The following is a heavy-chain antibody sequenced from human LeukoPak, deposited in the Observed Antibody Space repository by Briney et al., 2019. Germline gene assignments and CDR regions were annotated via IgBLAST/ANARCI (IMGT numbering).Heavy chain of an antibody. CDR2: IIPIFGTA. Sequence: SVKVSCKSSGGTFSSYAIIWVRQAPGQGLEWMGGIIPIFGTANYAQKFQGRVTITADESTSTAYMELSSLRSEDTAVYYCARDLTYYYDSSGYYWDAFDIWGQGTMVTVSS. D-gene: IGHD3-22*01. CDR1: GGTFSSYA. J-gene: IGHJ3*02. CDR3: ARDLTYYYDSSGYYWDAFDI. V-gene: IGHV1-69*01.